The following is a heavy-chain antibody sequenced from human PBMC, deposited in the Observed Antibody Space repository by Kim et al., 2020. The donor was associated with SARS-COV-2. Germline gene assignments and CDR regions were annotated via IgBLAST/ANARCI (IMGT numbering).Heavy chain of an antibody. CDR3: ATTAISGPFGVVIIQPDNYYLGLNV. V-gene: IGHV1-24*01. Sequence: ASVKVSCEVSRYTLTQLSIHWVRQVPGKGLEWMGGINPEDGKTIYGERFQDRVTMTEDTSTQTVYMELTSLTSDDTAVYYYATTAISGPFGVVIIQPDNYYLGLNVWGQGTTVTVSS. D-gene: IGHD3-3*01. CDR2: INPEDGKT. J-gene: IGHJ6*02. CDR1: RYTLTQLS.